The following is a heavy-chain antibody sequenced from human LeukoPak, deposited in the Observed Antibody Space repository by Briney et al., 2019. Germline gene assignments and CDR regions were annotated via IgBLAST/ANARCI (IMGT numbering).Heavy chain of an antibody. D-gene: IGHD3-22*01. CDR2: ISGSGGRT. V-gene: IGHV3-23*01. CDR3: AKDLGIYYDGSDGPYYFDY. J-gene: IGHJ4*02. Sequence: GGSLRLSCAASGFTFSSYAMSWVRQAPGKGLEWVSTISGSGGRTQHADSVKGRFTISRDSSKSTLFLQMNSLRAEDTAVYYCAKDLGIYYDGSDGPYYFDYWGQGTLVTVSS. CDR1: GFTFSSYA.